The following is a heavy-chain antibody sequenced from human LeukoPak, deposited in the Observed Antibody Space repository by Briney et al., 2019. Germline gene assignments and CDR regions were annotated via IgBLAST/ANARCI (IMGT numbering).Heavy chain of an antibody. Sequence: ASVKVSCKASGYTFTGYYMHWVRQAPGQGLEWMGWINPNSGGTNYAQKFQGRVTMARDTSISTAYMELSRLRSDDTAVYYCARDYGCSGGSCYSLPNDYWGQGTLVTVSS. D-gene: IGHD2-15*01. CDR1: GYTFTGYY. CDR2: INPNSGGT. CDR3: ARDYGCSGGSCYSLPNDY. V-gene: IGHV1-2*02. J-gene: IGHJ4*02.